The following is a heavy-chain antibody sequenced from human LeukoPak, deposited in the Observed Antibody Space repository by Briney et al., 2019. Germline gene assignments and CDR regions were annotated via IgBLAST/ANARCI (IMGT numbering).Heavy chain of an antibody. CDR3: AIRGGGGSFGGYYFDY. V-gene: IGHV1-2*02. CDR1: VYTFTGYY. CDR2: INPNSGGT. Sequence: ASVKVSCKASVYTFTGYYMHWVRQAPGQGLEWMGWINPNSGGTNYAQKFQGRVTMTRDTSISTAYMELSRLRSDDTAVYYCAIRGGGGSFGGYYFDYWGQGTLVTVSS. J-gene: IGHJ4*02. D-gene: IGHD1-26*01.